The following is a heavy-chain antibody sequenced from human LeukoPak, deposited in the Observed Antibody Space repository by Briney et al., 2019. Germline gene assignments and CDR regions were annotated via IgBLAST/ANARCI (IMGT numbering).Heavy chain of an antibody. CDR2: ISASANST. CDR3: ARGPSCTSARCYVIGALDI. Sequence: GGSLRLSCAASGFTFDIYAMTWVRQAPGKGPDWVSGISASANSTYYADSVKGRFIISRDNPKNTLYLQMNSLRVDDMAVYYCARGPSCTSARCYVIGALDIWGLGTTVTVSS. J-gene: IGHJ3*02. V-gene: IGHV3-23*01. CDR1: GFTFDIYA. D-gene: IGHD2-2*01.